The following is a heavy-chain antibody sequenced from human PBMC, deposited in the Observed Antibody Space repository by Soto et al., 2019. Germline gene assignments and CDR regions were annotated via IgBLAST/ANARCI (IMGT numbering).Heavy chain of an antibody. CDR1: GFTVSSNY. D-gene: IGHD6-19*01. Sequence: GGSLRLSCAASGFTVSSNYMSWVRQAPGKGLEWVSVIYSGGSTYYADSVKGRFTISRHNSKNTLYLQMNSLRAEDTAVYYCASHDSSGWYNYYYYGMDVWGQGTTVTVSS. V-gene: IGHV3-53*04. CDR2: IYSGGST. CDR3: ASHDSSGWYNYYYYGMDV. J-gene: IGHJ6*02.